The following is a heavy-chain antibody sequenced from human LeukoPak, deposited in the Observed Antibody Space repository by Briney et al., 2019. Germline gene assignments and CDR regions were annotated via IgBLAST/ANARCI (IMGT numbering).Heavy chain of an antibody. CDR1: GGTFSSYA. CDR3: ARGGLGIAAASNPFNWFDP. V-gene: IGHV1-69*13. D-gene: IGHD6-13*01. J-gene: IGHJ5*02. Sequence: SVKVSCKASGGTFSSYAISWVRQAPGQGLEWMGGIIPIFGTANYAQKFQGRVTITADESTSTAYMELSSLRSEDTAVYYRARGGLGIAAASNPFNWFDPWGQGTLVTVSS. CDR2: IIPIFGTA.